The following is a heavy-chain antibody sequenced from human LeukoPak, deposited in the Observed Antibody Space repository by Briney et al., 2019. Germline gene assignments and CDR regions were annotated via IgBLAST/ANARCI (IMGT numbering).Heavy chain of an antibody. CDR1: GFIFSSYA. CDR2: ISGSGGST. Sequence: PGGSLRLSCAASGFIFSSYAMRWVRQAPGKGLEWVSAISGSGGSTYYADSVKGRFTISRDNSKNTLYLQMNRLRAEDTAVYYCARDSGYDRAPDYWGQGTLVTVSS. J-gene: IGHJ4*02. D-gene: IGHD5-12*01. V-gene: IGHV3-23*01. CDR3: ARDSGYDRAPDY.